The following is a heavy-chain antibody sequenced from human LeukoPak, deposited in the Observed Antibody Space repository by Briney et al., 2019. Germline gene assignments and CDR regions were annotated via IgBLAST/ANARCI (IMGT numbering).Heavy chain of an antibody. D-gene: IGHD3-10*01. CDR1: GFTFSSYA. J-gene: IGHJ1*01. V-gene: IGHV3-30*04. Sequence: GRSLRLSCAAFGFTFSSYAMHWVRQAPGKGLEWVAVISYDGSNKYYADSVKGRFTISRDNSKNTLYLQMNSLRAEDTAVYYCAREGLHGSGSYYNVYFQHWGQGTLVTVSS. CDR3: AREGLHGSGSYYNVYFQH. CDR2: ISYDGSNK.